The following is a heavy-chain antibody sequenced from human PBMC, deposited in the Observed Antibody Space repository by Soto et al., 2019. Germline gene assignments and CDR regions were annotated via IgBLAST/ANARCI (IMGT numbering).Heavy chain of an antibody. D-gene: IGHD4-17*01. CDR3: ARGWEDYGDPSNWFDP. Sequence: SETLSLTCTVSGGSISSYYWSWIRQPPGKGLEWIGYIYYSGSTNYNPSLKSRVTISVDTSKNQFSLKLSSVTAADTAVYYCARGWEDYGDPSNWFDPWGQGTLVTVSS. J-gene: IGHJ5*02. CDR1: GGSISSYY. CDR2: IYYSGST. V-gene: IGHV4-59*01.